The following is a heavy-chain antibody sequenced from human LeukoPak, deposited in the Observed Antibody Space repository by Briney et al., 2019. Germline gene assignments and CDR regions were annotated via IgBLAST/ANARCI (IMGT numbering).Heavy chain of an antibody. CDR1: GFTYRSYA. Sequence: GGSLRLSCAASGFTYRSYAMNWVRQAPGKGLEWVSTISGSGGRTYYADSVKGRFTISRDNSRHTLYLQMTSLRTEDTAVYYRAKAGHHWLVLGYWGQGILVTVSS. CDR3: AKAGHHWLVLGY. V-gene: IGHV3-23*01. J-gene: IGHJ4*02. D-gene: IGHD6-19*01. CDR2: ISGSGGRT.